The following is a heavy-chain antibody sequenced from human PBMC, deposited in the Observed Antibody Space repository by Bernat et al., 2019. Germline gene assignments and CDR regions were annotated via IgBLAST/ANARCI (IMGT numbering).Heavy chain of an antibody. CDR1: GFTFSSYA. Sequence: EVQLLESGGGLVQPGGSLRLSCAASGFTFSSYAMSWVRQAPGKGLEWVSAISGSGGSTYYADSVKGRFTISRDNSKNTLYLQMNSLRAEDTAVYYCAGSITLIVVVPPTGWFDPWGQGTLVTVSS. CDR3: AGSITLIVVVPPTGWFDP. D-gene: IGHD3-22*01. J-gene: IGHJ5*02. CDR2: ISGSGGST. V-gene: IGHV3-23*01.